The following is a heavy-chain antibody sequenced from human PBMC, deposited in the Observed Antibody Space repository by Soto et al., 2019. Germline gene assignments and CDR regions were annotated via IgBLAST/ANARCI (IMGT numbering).Heavy chain of an antibody. D-gene: IGHD1-7*01. CDR3: ARSRTGTTYGGMDV. CDR1: GFAVSSNY. J-gene: IGHJ6*02. CDR2: IHSGGDT. V-gene: IGHV3-66*01. Sequence: EVQLVESGGDLVQPGGSLRLSCAASGFAVSSNYMNWVRQAPGKGLEWVSVIHSGGDTHYADSVRGRFTISRDNSKNTMYLKMNSLRAEDTAVYYCARSRTGTTYGGMDVWGQGTTVTVS.